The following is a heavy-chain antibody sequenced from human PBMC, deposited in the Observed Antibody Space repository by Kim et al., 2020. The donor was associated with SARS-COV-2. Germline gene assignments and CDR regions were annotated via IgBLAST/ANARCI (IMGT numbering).Heavy chain of an antibody. Sequence: SETLSLTCAVYGGSFSGYYWSWIRQPPGKGLEWIGEINHSGSTNYNPSLKSRVTISVDTSKNQFSLKLSSVTAADTAVYYCARGGGQQLGSTPFDYWGQG. D-gene: IGHD6-13*01. V-gene: IGHV4-34*01. J-gene: IGHJ4*02. CDR3: ARGGGQQLGSTPFDY. CDR1: GGSFSGYY. CDR2: INHSGST.